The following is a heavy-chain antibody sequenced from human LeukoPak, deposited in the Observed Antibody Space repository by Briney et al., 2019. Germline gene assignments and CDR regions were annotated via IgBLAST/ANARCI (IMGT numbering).Heavy chain of an antibody. CDR2: IKQDGSEK. Sequence: GGSLRLSCAASGFTFSSYWMSWVRQAPEKGLEWVANIKQDGSEKYYVDSVKGRFTISRDNAKNSLYLQMNSLRAEDTAVYYCARIDIVVVPTAFQHWGQGTLVTVSS. D-gene: IGHD2-2*01. CDR1: GFTFSSYW. J-gene: IGHJ1*01. CDR3: ARIDIVVVPTAFQH. V-gene: IGHV3-7*01.